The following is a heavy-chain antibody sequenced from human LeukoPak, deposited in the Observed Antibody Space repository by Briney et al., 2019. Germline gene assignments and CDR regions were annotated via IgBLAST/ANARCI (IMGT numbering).Heavy chain of an antibody. V-gene: IGHV3-23*01. CDR1: GLTFSNYA. CDR3: TTWVGAHFDF. CDR2: IDGPTFRT. D-gene: IGHD1-26*01. J-gene: IGHJ4*02. Sequence: GGSLRLSCAGSGLTFSNYAMHWVRQAPGKGLEWVSTIDGPTFRTHYADSVMGRFTISRDNSKNTLYLQMNSLRAEDTAVYFCTTWVGAHFDFWGQGTLVTVSS.